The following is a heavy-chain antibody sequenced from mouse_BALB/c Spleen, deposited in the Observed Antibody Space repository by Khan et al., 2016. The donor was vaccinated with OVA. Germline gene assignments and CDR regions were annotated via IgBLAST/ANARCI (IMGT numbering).Heavy chain of an antibody. V-gene: IGHV1-18*01. CDR3: ARGNYYGSNSGFAY. CDR1: GYSFTDYT. Sequence: EVQLHQSRPELVKPGASMKISCKASGYSFTDYTMNWVKQSHGKNLEWIGLINPYNGFTTYNQKFKGKATLTVHKSSSTAYMELLSLTSEDSAVYYCARGNYYGSNSGFAYWGQGTLVTVSA. CDR2: INPYNGFT. J-gene: IGHJ3*01. D-gene: IGHD1-1*01.